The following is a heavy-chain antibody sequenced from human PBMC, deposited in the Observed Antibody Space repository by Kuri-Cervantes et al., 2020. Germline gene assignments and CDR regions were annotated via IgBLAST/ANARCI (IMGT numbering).Heavy chain of an antibody. CDR3: ARQAIAVGYGMDV. CDR1: GYTFTSYD. J-gene: IGHJ6*02. Sequence: ASVKVSCKASGYTFTSYDINWVRQAPGQGLERMGIINPSGGSTSYVQKFQGRVTMTRDTSTSTVYMELSSLRSEDTAVYYCARQAIAVGYGMDVWGQGTTVTVSS. D-gene: IGHD6-19*01. V-gene: IGHV1-46*01. CDR2: INPSGGST.